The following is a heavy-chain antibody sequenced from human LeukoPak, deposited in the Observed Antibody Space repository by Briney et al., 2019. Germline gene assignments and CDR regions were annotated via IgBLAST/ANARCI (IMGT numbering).Heavy chain of an antibody. Sequence: GGSLRLSCAASGFTFSRYAMHWVRQAPGKGLEWVAVISPDGSKTYFADSVKGRFTISRDNSKNTLYLQMNSLRADDTAVFYCARALSTSWPFYYYFGLDVWGQGTTVTVSS. CDR1: GFTFSRYA. V-gene: IGHV3-30*04. CDR3: ARALSTSWPFYYYFGLDV. D-gene: IGHD6-13*01. CDR2: ISPDGSKT. J-gene: IGHJ6*02.